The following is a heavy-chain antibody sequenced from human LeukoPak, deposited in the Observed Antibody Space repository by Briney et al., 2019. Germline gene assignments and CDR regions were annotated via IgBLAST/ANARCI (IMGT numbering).Heavy chain of an antibody. Sequence: PSQTLSLTCTVSGGSISSGGYYWSWIRQHPGKGLEWIGYIYYSGSTYYNPSLKSRVTISVDTSKNQFSLKLSSVTAADTAVYYCARSGVVVAARAFDIWGQGTMVTVSS. D-gene: IGHD2-15*01. J-gene: IGHJ3*02. CDR2: IYYSGST. CDR1: GGSISSGGYY. CDR3: ARSGVVVAARAFDI. V-gene: IGHV4-31*03.